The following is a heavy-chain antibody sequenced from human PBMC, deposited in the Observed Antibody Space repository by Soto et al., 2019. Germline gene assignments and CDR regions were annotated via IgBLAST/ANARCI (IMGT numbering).Heavy chain of an antibody. CDR2: IIPIFGTA. D-gene: IGHD3-3*01. J-gene: IGHJ6*02. CDR3: ARAYDVWSGYPYYYYGMDF. Sequence: QVQLVQSGAEVKKPGSSVKVSCKASGGTFSSYAISWVRQAPGQGLEWMGGIIPIFGTANYAQKFQGRVTITADKSTSTAYMELSSLRSEDTAVYYCARAYDVWSGYPYYYYGMDFWGQGTTVTVSS. V-gene: IGHV1-69*06. CDR1: GGTFSSYA.